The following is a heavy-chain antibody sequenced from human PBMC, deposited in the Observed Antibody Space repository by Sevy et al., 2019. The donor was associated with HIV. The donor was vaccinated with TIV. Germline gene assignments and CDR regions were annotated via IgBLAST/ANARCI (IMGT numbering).Heavy chain of an antibody. Sequence: SVKVSCKASGGTFSNYAISWVRQAPGQGLEWMGGFIPMFDTANSAQKFQGRVTLTADGSTSTAYMELSSLRSEDTAVYYFASSYYESSGYSPLYYYGMDVWGQGTTVTVSS. J-gene: IGHJ6*02. CDR1: GGTFSNYA. CDR2: FIPMFDTA. CDR3: ASSYYESSGYSPLYYYGMDV. D-gene: IGHD3-22*01. V-gene: IGHV1-69*13.